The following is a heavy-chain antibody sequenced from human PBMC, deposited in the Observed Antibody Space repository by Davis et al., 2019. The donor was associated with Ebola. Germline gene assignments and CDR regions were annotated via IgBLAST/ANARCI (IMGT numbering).Heavy chain of an antibody. CDR2: ISAYNVNT. V-gene: IGHV1-18*01. J-gene: IGHJ4*02. D-gene: IGHD2-15*01. Sequence: ASVKVSCKASGYTFSSYGISWVRQAPGQGLEWMGWISAYNVNTNYAQNLQGRVTMTTDTSTSTAYMELRSLRFDDTAVYYCARLVVVVDASYFDYWGQGTLVTVSS. CDR1: GYTFSSYG. CDR3: ARLVVVVDASYFDY.